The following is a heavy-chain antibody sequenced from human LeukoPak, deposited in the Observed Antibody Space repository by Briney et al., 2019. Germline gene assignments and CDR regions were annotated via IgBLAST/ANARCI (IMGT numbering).Heavy chain of an antibody. D-gene: IGHD3-10*01. J-gene: IGHJ3*02. Sequence: GGSLRLSCTASGFTFGDYALTWVRQAPGKGLEWISYISGSGSVSYYEDSVKGRFTISRDNAKNSLYLQMNSLRDEDTALYYCARDGGFGFLAAFDIWGQGTMVTVSS. CDR1: GFTFGDYA. V-gene: IGHV3-48*02. CDR3: ARDGGFGFLAAFDI. CDR2: ISGSGSVS.